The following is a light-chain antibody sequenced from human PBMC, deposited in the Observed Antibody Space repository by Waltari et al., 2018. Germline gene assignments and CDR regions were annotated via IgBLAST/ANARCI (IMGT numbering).Light chain of an antibody. CDR3: QQYGRSPPLT. CDR2: GAS. J-gene: IGKJ4*01. V-gene: IGKV3-20*01. Sequence: EIVLTQSPGTLSLSPGERATPSCRASQSVDSIYLAWYQQKPGQAPMLLIYGASSRATGIPDRFSGSGSGTDFTLTIRRLEPEDVAVYYCQQYGRSPPLTFGGGTKVEIK. CDR1: QSVDSIY.